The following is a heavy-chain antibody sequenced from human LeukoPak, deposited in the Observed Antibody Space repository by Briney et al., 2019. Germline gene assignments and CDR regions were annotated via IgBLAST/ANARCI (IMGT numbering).Heavy chain of an antibody. CDR1: GGSISSSSYY. D-gene: IGHD2-2*01. V-gene: IGHV4-39*07. Sequence: SETLSLTCTVSGGSISSSSYYWGWIRQPPGKGLEWIGSIYYSGSTYYNPSLKSRVTISVDTSKNQFSLKLSSVTAADTAVYYCAREPEGVVPAARGIDWFDPWGQGTLVTVSS. J-gene: IGHJ5*02. CDR3: AREPEGVVPAARGIDWFDP. CDR2: IYYSGST.